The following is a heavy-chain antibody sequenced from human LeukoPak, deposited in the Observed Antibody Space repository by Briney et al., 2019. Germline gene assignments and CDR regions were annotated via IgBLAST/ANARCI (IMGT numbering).Heavy chain of an antibody. V-gene: IGHV3-7*03. CDR1: GLTVSNHW. Sequence: GGSLRLSCVASGLTVSNHWMSWVRQAPGKGLKWVANIREERGQEYYVDSVKGRFTISKNSAKNSLYLQMNTLRVEDTAMYYCASLDTTKQPLANHWGQGTLVTVSS. J-gene: IGHJ5*02. CDR2: IREERGQE. CDR3: ASLDTTKQPLANH. D-gene: IGHD5-18*01.